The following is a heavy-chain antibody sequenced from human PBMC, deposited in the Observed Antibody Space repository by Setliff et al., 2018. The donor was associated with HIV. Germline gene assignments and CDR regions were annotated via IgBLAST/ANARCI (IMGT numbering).Heavy chain of an antibody. CDR3: ARDRRYYDSSGYWYNWFDP. D-gene: IGHD3-22*01. CDR1: GGSISSGSYY. CDR2: ISTSGST. J-gene: IGHJ5*02. V-gene: IGHV4-61*09. Sequence: SETLSLTCTVSGGSISSGSYYWSWIRQPAGKGLEWIGHISTSGSTNYNPSLKSRVTISVDTSKNQFSLKLSSVTAADTAVYYCARDRRYYDSSGYWYNWFDPWG.